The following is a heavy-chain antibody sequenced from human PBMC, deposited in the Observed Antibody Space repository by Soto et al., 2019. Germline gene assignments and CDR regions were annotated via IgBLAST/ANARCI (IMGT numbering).Heavy chain of an antibody. J-gene: IGHJ6*03. D-gene: IGHD6-13*01. CDR2: INAGNGNT. CDR1: GYTFTSYA. V-gene: IGHV1-3*01. Sequence: ASVKVSCKASGYTFTSYAMHWVRQAPGQRLEWMGWINAGNGNTKYSQKFQGRVTITRDTSASTAYMELSSLRSEDTAGYYCARDSTGYSSSWLYYYYYYMDVWGKGTTVTVSS. CDR3: ARDSTGYSSSWLYYYYYYMDV.